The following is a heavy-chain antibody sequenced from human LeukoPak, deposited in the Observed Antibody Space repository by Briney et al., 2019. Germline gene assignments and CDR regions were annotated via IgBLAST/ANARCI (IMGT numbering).Heavy chain of an antibody. J-gene: IGHJ4*02. Sequence: ASVKVSCKTSGYTFTNFGISWVRQAPGQGPEWMGWISGHNGNTKYAKNLQDRVKMTIDTSTTTAYMELRILTSDDTGVYYCARAGVNIGGIIVNSLDSWGQGTLITVSS. CDR2: ISGHNGNT. V-gene: IGHV1-18*01. D-gene: IGHD3-16*02. CDR1: GYTFTNFG. CDR3: ARAGVNIGGIIVNSLDS.